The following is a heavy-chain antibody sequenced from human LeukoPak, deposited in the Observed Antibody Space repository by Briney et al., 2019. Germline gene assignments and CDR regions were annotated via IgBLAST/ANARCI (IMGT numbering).Heavy chain of an antibody. CDR1: DGSISTYY. CDR3: ARRSSGWEDNYFDY. D-gene: IGHD6-19*01. Sequence: SETLSLTCTVSDGSISTYYWTWIRQPPGKGLERIGFINYSGSTNYNPSLKSRVTMSVDTSKDQFSLSLSSVTAADTAVYYCARRSSGWEDNYFDYWGQGALVTVSS. V-gene: IGHV4-59*01. CDR2: INYSGST. J-gene: IGHJ4*02.